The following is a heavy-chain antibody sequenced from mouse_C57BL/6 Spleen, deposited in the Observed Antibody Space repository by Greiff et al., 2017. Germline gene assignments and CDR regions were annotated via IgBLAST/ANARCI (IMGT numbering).Heavy chain of an antibody. CDR2: IYPRDGST. CDR1: GYTFTSYD. CDR3: VLYYYGSSGYFDY. J-gene: IGHJ2*01. Sequence: QVQLQQSGPELVKPGASVKLSCKASGYTFTSYDINWVKQRPGQGLEWIGWIYPRDGSTKYNEKFKGKATLTVDTSSSTAYMELHSLTSEDSAVYFCVLYYYGSSGYFDYWGQGTTLTVSS. D-gene: IGHD1-1*01. V-gene: IGHV1-85*01.